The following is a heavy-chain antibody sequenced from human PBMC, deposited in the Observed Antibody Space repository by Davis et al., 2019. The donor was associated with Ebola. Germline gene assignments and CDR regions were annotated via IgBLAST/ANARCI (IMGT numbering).Heavy chain of an antibody. CDR2: ISWNSGSI. J-gene: IGHJ6*04. Sequence: SLKISCAASGFTFDDYAMHWVRQAPGKGLEWVSGISWNSGSIGYADSVKGRFTISRDNAKNSLYLQMNSLRAEDTAVYYCARDWAGLDVWGRGTTVTVSS. CDR3: ARDWAGLDV. V-gene: IGHV3-9*01. CDR1: GFTFDDYA.